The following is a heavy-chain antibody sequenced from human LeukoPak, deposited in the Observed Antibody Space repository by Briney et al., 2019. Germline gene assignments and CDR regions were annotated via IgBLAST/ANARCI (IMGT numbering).Heavy chain of an antibody. CDR3: ARDRRYSYIDY. D-gene: IGHD5-18*01. CDR2: IKQDGSEK. V-gene: IGHV3-7*04. CDR1: EFTFSNYW. Sequence: PGGSLRLSCAASEFTFSNYWMNWVRQAPGKGLEWVANIKQDGSEKYYVDSVKGRFTISRDNAKNSLYLRMNSLRAEDTAVYYCARDRRYSYIDYWGQGTLVTVSS. J-gene: IGHJ4*02.